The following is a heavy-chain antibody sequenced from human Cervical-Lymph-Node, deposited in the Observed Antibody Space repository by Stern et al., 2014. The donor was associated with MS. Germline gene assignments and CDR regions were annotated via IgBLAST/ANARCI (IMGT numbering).Heavy chain of an antibody. CDR2: IYPGDSDT. CDR1: GYTFTQYW. J-gene: IGHJ4*02. Sequence: EVQLVESGAEVKKPGESLKISCKGSGYTFTQYWIGWVRQMPGKGLEWMGFIYPGDSDTRYSPSFPGQVFISADKSIRSHFLQCRSLKAPYTAMYYCARLESGYYDSADHWGQGTPVSVSS. D-gene: IGHD3-22*01. CDR3: ARLESGYYDSADH. V-gene: IGHV5-51*03.